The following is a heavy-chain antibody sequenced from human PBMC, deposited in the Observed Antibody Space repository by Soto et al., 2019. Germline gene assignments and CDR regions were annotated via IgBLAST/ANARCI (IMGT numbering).Heavy chain of an antibody. J-gene: IGHJ6*02. Sequence: ASVKVSCKASGYTFTSYAMHWVRQAPGQRLEWMGWINAGNGNTKYSQKFQGRVTITRDTSASTAYMELSSLRSEDTAVYYCARETRYSSSWYGEDYYYGMDVRGQGTTVTVSS. V-gene: IGHV1-3*01. CDR2: INAGNGNT. CDR1: GYTFTSYA. CDR3: ARETRYSSSWYGEDYYYGMDV. D-gene: IGHD6-13*01.